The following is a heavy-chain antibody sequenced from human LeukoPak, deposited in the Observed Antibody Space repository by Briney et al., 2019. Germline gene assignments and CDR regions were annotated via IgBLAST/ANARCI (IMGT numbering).Heavy chain of an antibody. D-gene: IGHD3-22*01. CDR1: GFTFSSYG. V-gene: IGHV3-23*01. J-gene: IGHJ4*02. Sequence: GGSLRLSCAASGFTFSSYGMSWVRQAPGKGLEWVSAITAASSSTHDADSVQGRFAISRDNSKNTLYLQMNSLRAEDTAVYYCAKSDDSSGYWGSHFDYWGQGTLVTVSS. CDR2: ITAASSST. CDR3: AKSDDSSGYWGSHFDY.